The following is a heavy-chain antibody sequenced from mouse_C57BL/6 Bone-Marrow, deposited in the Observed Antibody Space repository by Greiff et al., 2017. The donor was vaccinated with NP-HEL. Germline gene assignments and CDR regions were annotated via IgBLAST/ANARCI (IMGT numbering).Heavy chain of an antibody. CDR3: AGDSGLAMDY. CDR2: ITHSGET. V-gene: IGHV12-3*01. Sequence: VKVVESGPGLVKPSQSLFLTCSITGFPITSGYYWIWIRQSPGKPLEWMGYITHSGETFYTPSLQSHISLTREKSKHQSCLQLNAVTTENTAMYYCAGDSGLAMDYWGQGTSVTVSS. J-gene: IGHJ4*01. CDR1: GFPITSGYY.